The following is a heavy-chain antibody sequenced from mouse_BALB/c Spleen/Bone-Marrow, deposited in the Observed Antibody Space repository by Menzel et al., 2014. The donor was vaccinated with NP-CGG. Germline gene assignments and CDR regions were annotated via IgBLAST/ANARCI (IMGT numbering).Heavy chain of an antibody. CDR3: ARNYGYGKSFAY. CDR2: IDPANGNT. D-gene: IGHD2-2*01. Sequence: VQLQQSGAELVKPGASVKLSCTASGFNIKDTHMHWVKQRPEQGLEWIGRIDPANGNTKYDPKFQGKATITADTSSNTAYLQLSSQTSGDTAVYYCARNYGYGKSFAYWGQGTLVTVSA. J-gene: IGHJ3*01. V-gene: IGHV14-3*02. CDR1: GFNIKDTH.